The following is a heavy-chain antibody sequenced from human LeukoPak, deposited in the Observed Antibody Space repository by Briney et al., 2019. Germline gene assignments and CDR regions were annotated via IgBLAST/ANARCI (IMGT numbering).Heavy chain of an antibody. Sequence: PGGPLELSVEAPGLGFGNYGLHWVRKAPAKGPKGGAVTSSDGINNYYTDSVKGRFTISRDNSKNTLYLQMNSLRAEDTAVYYCAKDSYSSTWYVIHFWGQGTLVTVSS. CDR3: AKDSYSSTWYVIHF. D-gene: IGHD6-13*01. CDR1: GLGFGNYG. V-gene: IGHV3-30*18. J-gene: IGHJ4*02. CDR2: TSSDGINN.